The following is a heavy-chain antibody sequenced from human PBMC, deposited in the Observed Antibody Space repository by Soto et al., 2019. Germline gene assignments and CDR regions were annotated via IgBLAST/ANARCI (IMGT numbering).Heavy chain of an antibody. J-gene: IGHJ6*02. CDR1: GYTFTSYD. D-gene: IGHD6-19*01. CDR3: ARGRGVYSSGWYASFYYYGMDV. Sequence: GASVKVSCKASGYTFTSYDINWVRQATGQGLEWMGWMNPNSGNTGYAQKFQGRVTMTRNTSISTAYMELSSLRSEDTAVYYCARGRGVYSSGWYASFYYYGMDVWGQGTTVTVSS. V-gene: IGHV1-8*01. CDR2: MNPNSGNT.